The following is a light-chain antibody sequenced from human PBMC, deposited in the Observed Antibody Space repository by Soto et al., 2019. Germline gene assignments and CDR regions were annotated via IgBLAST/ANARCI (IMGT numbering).Light chain of an antibody. Sequence: DIQMTQSPSTQSASVGDRVTITCRASQSISTWVAWYQQKPGKAPKLLIYKASSLESGVPARFSGSGSGTEFTLTISSLQPDDFATYYCQQYSSYSGTFGQGTKVEIK. CDR1: QSISTW. CDR2: KAS. CDR3: QQYSSYSGT. V-gene: IGKV1-5*03. J-gene: IGKJ1*01.